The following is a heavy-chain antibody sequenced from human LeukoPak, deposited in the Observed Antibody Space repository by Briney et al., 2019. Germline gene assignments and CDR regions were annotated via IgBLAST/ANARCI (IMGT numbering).Heavy chain of an antibody. CDR3: AREGGPYSSTLRGQ. CDR1: GFTVSGNY. CDR2: TYSSGST. Sequence: PGGSLRLSCAVSGFTVSGNYMSWVRQAPGKGLEWVSVTYSSGSTDYADSVKGRFTISRDNSKNTLYLQMNGLRAEDTAVYYCAREGGPYSSTLRGQWGQGTLVTVSS. J-gene: IGHJ4*02. V-gene: IGHV3-53*01. D-gene: IGHD6-19*01.